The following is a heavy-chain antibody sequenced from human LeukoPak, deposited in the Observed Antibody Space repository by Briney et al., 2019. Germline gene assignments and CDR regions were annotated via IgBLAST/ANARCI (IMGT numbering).Heavy chain of an antibody. CDR3: ARGRNYFPIDY. CDR2: IYTGGNT. V-gene: IGHV3-53*01. D-gene: IGHD2/OR15-2a*01. J-gene: IGHJ4*02. CDR1: GFTVDSNY. Sequence: GGSLRLSCAASGFTVDSNYLSWVRQAPGKGLEWVSTIYTGGNTDYADSVKGRFTISRDNSKNTLYLQMSSLRVEDTAIYYCARGRNYFPIDYWGQGTFVIVSS.